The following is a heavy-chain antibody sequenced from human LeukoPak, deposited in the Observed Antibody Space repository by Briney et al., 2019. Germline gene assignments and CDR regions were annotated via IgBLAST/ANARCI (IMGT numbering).Heavy chain of an antibody. CDR2: IYPGDSDT. Sequence: GGSLKISCKGSGYSFTSYWIGWVRQMPGKGLEWMGIIYPGDSDTRYSLSFQGQVTISADKSISTAYLQWSSLKASDTAMYYCATPENIEVVPAASDAFDIWGQGTMVTVSS. D-gene: IGHD2-2*01. CDR1: GYSFTSYW. J-gene: IGHJ3*02. CDR3: ATPENIEVVPAASDAFDI. V-gene: IGHV5-51*01.